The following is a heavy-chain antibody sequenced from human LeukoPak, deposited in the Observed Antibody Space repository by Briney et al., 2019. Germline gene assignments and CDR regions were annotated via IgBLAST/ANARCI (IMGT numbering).Heavy chain of an antibody. V-gene: IGHV3-23*01. CDR3: AKRGYCRGGTCFSHDAFDI. Sequence: GGSLRLSCATSGFTFSAYSMTWVRQAPGKGLEWVSGISGSGGSTYYADSVKGRFTISRDNSKNTLYLQMNSLRAEDTAVYYCAKRGYCRGGTCFSHDAFDIWGQGTMVTVSS. D-gene: IGHD2-15*01. CDR1: GFTFSAYS. J-gene: IGHJ3*02. CDR2: ISGSGGST.